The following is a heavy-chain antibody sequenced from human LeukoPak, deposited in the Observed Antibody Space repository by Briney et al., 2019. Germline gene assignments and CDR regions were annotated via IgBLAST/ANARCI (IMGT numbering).Heavy chain of an antibody. D-gene: IGHD2-2*01. J-gene: IGHJ4*02. CDR3: AKDHCSSTSCYADY. Sequence: PGGSLRLSCAASGFTCDDYAMHWVRQAPGKGLEWVSLISWDGGSTYYADSVKGRFTISRDNSKNSLYLQMNSLRAEDTALYYCAKDHCSSTSCYADYWGQGTLVTVSS. CDR1: GFTCDDYA. V-gene: IGHV3-43D*04. CDR2: ISWDGGST.